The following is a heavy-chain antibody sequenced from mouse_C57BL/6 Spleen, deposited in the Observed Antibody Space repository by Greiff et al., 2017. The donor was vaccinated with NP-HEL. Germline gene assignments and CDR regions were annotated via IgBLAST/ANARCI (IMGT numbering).Heavy chain of an antibody. CDR2: IYWDDDK. CDR3: ARRVYYGSSYWYFDV. D-gene: IGHD1-1*01. CDR1: GFSLSTSGMG. J-gene: IGHJ1*03. Sequence: QVTLKECGPGILQSSQTLSLTCSFSGFSLSTSGMGVSWIRQPSGKGLEWLAHIYWDDDKRYNPSLKSRLTISKDTSRNQVFLKITSVDTADTATYYCARRVYYGSSYWYFDVWGTGTTVTVSS. V-gene: IGHV8-12*01.